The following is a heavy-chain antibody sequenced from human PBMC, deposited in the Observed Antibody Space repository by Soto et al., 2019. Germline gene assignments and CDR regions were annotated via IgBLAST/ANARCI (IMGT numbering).Heavy chain of an antibody. CDR2: IYYSGST. J-gene: IGHJ4*02. D-gene: IGHD3-3*01. Sequence: SETLSLTCTVSGGSISSSGYYWGWIRQPPGKGLEWIGSIYYSGSTYYNPSLKSRVTISVDTSKNQFSLKLSSVTAADTAVYYCARGLRSYYDFWSGPYYFDYWGQGTLVTVSS. CDR1: GGSISSSGYY. CDR3: ARGLRSYYDFWSGPYYFDY. V-gene: IGHV4-39*01.